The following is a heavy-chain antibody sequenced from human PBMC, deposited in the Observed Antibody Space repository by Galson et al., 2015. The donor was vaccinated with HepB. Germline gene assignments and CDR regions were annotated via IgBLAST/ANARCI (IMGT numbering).Heavy chain of an antibody. CDR3: ARDGDPGMGDY. Sequence: ETLSLTCTVSGDSINRSSYYWSWIRQPPGKRLEWIGNIHYGGSTHYNPSLKSRVTISVDTSKNQFSLRLSSVTAADTAVYYCARDGDPGMGDYWGQGTLVTVSS. V-gene: IGHV4-39*07. D-gene: IGHD1-14*01. CDR1: GDSINRSSYY. CDR2: IHYGGST. J-gene: IGHJ4*02.